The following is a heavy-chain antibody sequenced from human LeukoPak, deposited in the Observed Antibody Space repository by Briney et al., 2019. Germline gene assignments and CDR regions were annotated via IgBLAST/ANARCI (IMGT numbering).Heavy chain of an antibody. V-gene: IGHV1-18*01. J-gene: IGHJ6*03. D-gene: IGHD3-3*01. Sequence: GASVKVSCKASGYTFTSYGISWVRQAPGQGLEWMGWISANNGNTNYTQKLQGRVTMTTDTSTSTAYMELRSLRSDDTAVYYCARLGSVAYYDFWSGSGYYMDVWGKGTTVTVSS. CDR2: ISANNGNT. CDR3: ARLGSVAYYDFWSGSGYYMDV. CDR1: GYTFTSYG.